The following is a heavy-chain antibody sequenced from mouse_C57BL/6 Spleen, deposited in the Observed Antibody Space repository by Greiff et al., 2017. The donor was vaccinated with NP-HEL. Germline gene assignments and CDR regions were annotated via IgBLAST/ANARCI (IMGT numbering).Heavy chain of an antibody. Sequence: EVMLVEPGGGLVKPGGSLKLSCAASGFTFSSYAMSWVRPTPEKRLEWVATLSAGGSYTYYTDNVKGRFTISRDNAKNNLYLQMSHLNAEYTAMYYCARHTTDYFDDWGQGTTLTVSS. D-gene: IGHD1-1*01. CDR1: GFTFSSYA. CDR3: ARHTTDYFDD. CDR2: LSAGGSYT. J-gene: IGHJ2*01. V-gene: IGHV5-4*03.